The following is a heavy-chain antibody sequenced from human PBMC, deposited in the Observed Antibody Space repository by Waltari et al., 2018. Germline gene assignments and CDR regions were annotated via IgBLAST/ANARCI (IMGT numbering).Heavy chain of an antibody. CDR3: ARASDLYYYMDV. Sequence: QVQLVDSGGGVVQPGRSLRLSCAASGFTFSSYGMHWVRQAPGKGLGWVAVIWYDGSNKYYADSVKGRFTISRDNSKNTLYLQMNSLRAEDTAVYYCARASDLYYYMDVWGKGTTVTVSS. V-gene: IGHV3-33*01. J-gene: IGHJ6*03. CDR2: IWYDGSNK. CDR1: GFTFSSYG. D-gene: IGHD1-26*01.